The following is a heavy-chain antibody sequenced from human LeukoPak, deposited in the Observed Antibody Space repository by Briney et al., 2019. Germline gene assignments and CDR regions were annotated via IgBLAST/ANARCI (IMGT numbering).Heavy chain of an antibody. CDR1: GYTFTGYY. V-gene: IGHV1-2*02. J-gene: IGHJ6*02. CDR2: INPNSGGT. Sequence: ASVRVSCKASGYTFTGYYIHWVRQAPGQGLEWMGWINPNSGGTNYAQKFEGRVTMTRDTSISTAYMELSRLRSDDTAVYYCARGNWNYVVDGWGQGTTVTVSS. CDR3: ARGNWNYVVDG. D-gene: IGHD1-7*01.